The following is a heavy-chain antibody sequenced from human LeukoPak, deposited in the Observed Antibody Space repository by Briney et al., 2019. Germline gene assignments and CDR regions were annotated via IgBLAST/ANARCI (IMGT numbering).Heavy chain of an antibody. V-gene: IGHV4-39*02. CDR1: GGSISSTSYY. CDR2: VYRTGST. CDR3: ARDRGNGWAFDY. Sequence: SETLSLTCTVSGGSISSTSYYWGWIRQPPGKGLERIGSVYRTGSTHYNPPLNSRVTISVDTSKNQLSLKLTSVTAADTAVYHCARDRGNGWAFDYWGQGTLVTVSS. D-gene: IGHD6-19*01. J-gene: IGHJ4*02.